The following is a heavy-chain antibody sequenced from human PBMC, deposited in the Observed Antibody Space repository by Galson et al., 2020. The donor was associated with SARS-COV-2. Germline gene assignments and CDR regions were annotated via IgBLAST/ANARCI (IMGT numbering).Heavy chain of an antibody. J-gene: IGHJ5*02. Sequence: GGSLRISCAASGFTFSNYAMYWVRQAPGKGLEWVAVISYDGSNKYYADSVKGRFTISRDNSQNTLYLQMNSLRSEDTAVYYCARAYSGYDWLDNWGQGTLVTVSS. CDR1: GFTFSNYA. D-gene: IGHD5-12*01. CDR2: ISYDGSNK. V-gene: IGHV3-30*04. CDR3: ARAYSGYDWLDN.